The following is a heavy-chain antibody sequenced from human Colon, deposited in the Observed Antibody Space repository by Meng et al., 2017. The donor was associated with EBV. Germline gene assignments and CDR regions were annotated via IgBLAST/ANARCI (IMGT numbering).Heavy chain of an antibody. Sequence: QVQLQESGPGLVKPSQTLSLTCTVSGGSVSSGGYYWTWIRQHPGKGLEWFGEVYHRGDTNYNPSLKSRVDISVDKSKNQFYLSLFSVTAADTAVYYCGRDQGRELINHWGQGTLVTVSS. D-gene: IGHD1-26*01. CDR1: GGSVSSGGYY. CDR2: VYHRGDT. V-gene: IGHV4-31*09. J-gene: IGHJ4*02. CDR3: GRDQGRELINH.